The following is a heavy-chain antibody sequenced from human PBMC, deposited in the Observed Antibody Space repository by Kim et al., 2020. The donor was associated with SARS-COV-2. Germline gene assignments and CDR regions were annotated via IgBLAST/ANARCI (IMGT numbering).Heavy chain of an antibody. Sequence: SETLSLTCTVSGGPISSYYWSWIRQPPGKGLEWIGYIYYSGSTNYNPSLKSRVTISVDTSKNQFSLKLSSVTAADTAVYYCARSHPHRYGGNSGAFDYWGQGTLVTVSS. V-gene: IGHV4-59*01. CDR3: ARSHPHRYGGNSGAFDY. D-gene: IGHD2-21*02. CDR1: GGPISSYY. CDR2: IYYSGST. J-gene: IGHJ4*02.